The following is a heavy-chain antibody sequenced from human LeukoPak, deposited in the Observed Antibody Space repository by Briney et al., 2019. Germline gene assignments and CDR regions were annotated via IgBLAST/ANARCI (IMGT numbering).Heavy chain of an antibody. Sequence: SETLSLTCAVYGGSFSGYYWSWIRQPPGKGLEWIGEINHSGSTNYNPSLKSRVTISVDTSKNQFFLKLSSVTAADTAAYYCASSIRHRDYWGQGTLVTVSS. V-gene: IGHV4-34*01. CDR1: GGSFSGYY. CDR2: INHSGST. J-gene: IGHJ4*02. CDR3: ASSIRHRDY.